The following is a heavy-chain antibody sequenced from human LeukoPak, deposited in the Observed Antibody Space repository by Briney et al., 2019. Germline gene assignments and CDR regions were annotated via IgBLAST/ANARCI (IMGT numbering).Heavy chain of an antibody. Sequence: RSGGSLRLSCAASGFTFSNYVMSWVRQAPGKGLEWASSIRGNGDTTYCADSVKGRFTASRDNSQNIQYLQMNSLRAEDTAVYYCAKVPSFSITIRGTYYFDYWGQGALVTVSS. D-gene: IGHD3-3*01. CDR3: AKVPSFSITIRGTYYFDY. V-gene: IGHV3-23*01. J-gene: IGHJ4*02. CDR2: IRGNGDTT. CDR1: GFTFSNYV.